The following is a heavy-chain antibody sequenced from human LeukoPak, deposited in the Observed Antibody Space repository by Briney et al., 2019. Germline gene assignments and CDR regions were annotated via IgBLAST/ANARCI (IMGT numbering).Heavy chain of an antibody. D-gene: IGHD1-26*01. V-gene: IGHV3-15*01. CDR2: IKSKTDGGTT. J-gene: IGHJ1*01. Sequence: GGSLRLSCAASGFTFSNAWMSWVRQAPGKGLEWVGRIKSKTDGGTTDYAAPVKGRFTISRDDSKNTLYLQMNSLKTEDTAVYYCTTEVVGAPGSFQHWGQGTLVTVSS. CDR3: TTEVVGAPGSFQH. CDR1: GFTFSNAW.